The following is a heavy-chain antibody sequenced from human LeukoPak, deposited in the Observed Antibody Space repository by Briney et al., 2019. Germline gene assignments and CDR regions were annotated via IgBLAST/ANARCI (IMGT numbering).Heavy chain of an antibody. CDR2: IYYSGST. J-gene: IGHJ4*02. CDR3: ARAQTYYYGSGSYYYFDY. D-gene: IGHD3-10*01. V-gene: IGHV4-31*03. Sequence: KPSETLSRTCTVSGGSISSGGYYWSWIRQHPGKGLEWIGYIYYSGSTYYNPSLKSRVTISVDTSKNQFSLKLSSVTAADTAVYYCARAQTYYYGSGSYYYFDYWGQGTLVTVSS. CDR1: GGSISSGGYY.